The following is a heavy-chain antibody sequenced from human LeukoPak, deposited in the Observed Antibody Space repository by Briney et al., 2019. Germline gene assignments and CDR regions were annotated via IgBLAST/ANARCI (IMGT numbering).Heavy chain of an antibody. CDR1: GGSIGSGSNS. V-gene: IGHV4-61*02. CDR3: AMVSSSWGYFDY. Sequence: SETLSLTCTVSGGSIGSGSNSWNWIRQPAGKDPEWIGRIYSSGSTSYNPSLKSRVTISVDKSKNQFSLKLSSVTAADTAVYYCAMVSSSWGYFDYWGQGTLVTVSS. D-gene: IGHD3-16*01. J-gene: IGHJ4*02. CDR2: IYSSGST.